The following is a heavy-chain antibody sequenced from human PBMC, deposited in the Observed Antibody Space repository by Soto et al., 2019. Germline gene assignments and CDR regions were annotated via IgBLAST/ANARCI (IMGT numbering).Heavy chain of an antibody. V-gene: IGHV3-23*01. D-gene: IGHD5-12*01. Sequence: GGSLRLSCAASGFTFISYAMTWVRQAPGKGLDCVSGISGSGFGTYYADSVKGRFTISRDNSKNTLYLLMNSLRAEDTAVYYCAKAAVEMATIAAFDIWGQGTLVTVSS. CDR3: AKAAVEMATIAAFDI. J-gene: IGHJ3*02. CDR2: ISGSGFGT. CDR1: GFTFISYA.